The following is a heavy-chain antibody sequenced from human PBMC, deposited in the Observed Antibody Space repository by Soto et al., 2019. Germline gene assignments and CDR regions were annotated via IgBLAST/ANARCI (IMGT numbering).Heavy chain of an antibody. V-gene: IGHV1-18*04. CDR1: GYTFRSYG. J-gene: IGHJ4*02. D-gene: IGHD3-22*01. CDR2: ISAYNGDT. Sequence: ASVKVSCKASGYTFRSYGISWVRQAPGQGLEWVGWISAYNGDTHYAPKFQDRITLTTETSTDTVYMELRSLRPDDTAVYYCARDWSRYYDNSGLIWFYWGQGSLVTVSS. CDR3: ARDWSRYYDNSGLIWFY.